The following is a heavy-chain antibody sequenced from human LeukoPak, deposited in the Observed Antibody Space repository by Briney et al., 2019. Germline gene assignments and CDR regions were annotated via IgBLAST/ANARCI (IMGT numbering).Heavy chain of an antibody. J-gene: IGHJ4*02. V-gene: IGHV4-4*07. CDR1: GGSISSYY. CDR3: ASGYSGSDFEK. CDR2: IYSSGST. D-gene: IGHD5-12*01. Sequence: SETLSLTCTVSGGSISSYYWNWIRQPAGKGLEWIGRIYSSGSTNYNLSLKSRVTMSVDTSKNQISLKLSSVTAADTARYYCASGYSGSDFEKWGQGTLVTVSS.